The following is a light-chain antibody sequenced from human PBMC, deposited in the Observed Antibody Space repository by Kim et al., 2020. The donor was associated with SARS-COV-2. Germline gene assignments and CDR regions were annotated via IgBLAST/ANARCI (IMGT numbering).Light chain of an antibody. V-gene: IGLV3-19*01. CDR1: SLRSYY. CDR3: NSRDSSGNVV. CDR2: GKN. Sequence: SSELTQDPAVSVALGQTVRITCQGDSLRSYYASWYQQKTGQAPVLVIYGKNNRPSGIPDRFSASSSGNTASLPITGAQAEDEADYYCNSRDSSGNVVFGG. J-gene: IGLJ2*01.